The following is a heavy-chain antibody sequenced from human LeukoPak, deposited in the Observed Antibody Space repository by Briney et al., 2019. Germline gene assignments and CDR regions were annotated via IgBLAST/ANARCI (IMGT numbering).Heavy chain of an antibody. V-gene: IGHV3-23*01. Sequence: GGSLRLSCAASGFTFSSYAMSWVRQAPGKGLEWVSAISGSGGSTYYAGSVKGRFTISRDNSKNTLYLQMNSLRAEDTAVCYCAKVPRSLIVGAIYFDYWGQGTLVTVSS. D-gene: IGHD1-26*01. J-gene: IGHJ4*02. CDR2: ISGSGGST. CDR3: AKVPRSLIVGAIYFDY. CDR1: GFTFSSYA.